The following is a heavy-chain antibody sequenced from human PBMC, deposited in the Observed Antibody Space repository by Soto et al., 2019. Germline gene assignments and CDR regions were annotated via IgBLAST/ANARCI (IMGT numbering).Heavy chain of an antibody. V-gene: IGHV1-69*13. CDR3: AREGYSGYDWRAFLDY. D-gene: IGHD5-12*01. Sequence: SVKVSCKASGGTFSSYAISWVRQAPGQGLEWMGGIIPIFGTANYAQKFQGRVTITADESTSTAYMELSSLRSEDTAVYYCAREGYSGYDWRAFLDYWGQGTLVTVSS. J-gene: IGHJ4*02. CDR2: IIPIFGTA. CDR1: GGTFSSYA.